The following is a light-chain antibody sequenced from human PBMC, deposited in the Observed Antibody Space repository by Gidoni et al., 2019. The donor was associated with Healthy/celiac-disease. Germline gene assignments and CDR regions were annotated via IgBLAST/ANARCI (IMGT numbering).Light chain of an antibody. CDR3: MQALQTPWT. Sequence: DIVMTQSPLSLPVTTGEPASISCRSSQSLLHSDGYNYLDWYLQKQGQSPQLLIYLGSDWASGVPDRFSGSGSGTDFTLKISRVEADDVGVYYCMQALQTPWTFGQGTKVKIK. CDR2: LGS. CDR1: QSLLHSDGYNY. V-gene: IGKV2-28*01. J-gene: IGKJ1*01.